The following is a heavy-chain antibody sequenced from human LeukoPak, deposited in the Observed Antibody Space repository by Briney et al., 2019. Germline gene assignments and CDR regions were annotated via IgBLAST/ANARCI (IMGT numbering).Heavy chain of an antibody. CDR3: AKDQKAVAGDGMDV. CDR2: ISYDGSNK. CDR1: GITFNKYR. D-gene: IGHD6-19*01. J-gene: IGHJ6*02. Sequence: GGSLRLSCEASGITFNKYRIHWVRQAPGKGLEWVAVISYDGSNKYYADSVKGRFTISRDNSKNTLYLQMNSLRAEDTAVYYCAKDQKAVAGDGMDVWGQGTTVTVSS. V-gene: IGHV3-30*18.